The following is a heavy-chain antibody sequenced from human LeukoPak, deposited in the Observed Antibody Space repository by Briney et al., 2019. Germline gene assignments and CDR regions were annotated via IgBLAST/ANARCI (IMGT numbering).Heavy chain of an antibody. CDR3: ARWGSYDFWSGYYGWFDP. Sequence: GASVKVSCKASGYTFSSSDINWVRQATGQGLEWMGWMNPNSGNTYYAQRFQGRVTMTRDTSISTAYMEVSSLRSEDTAVYYCARWGSYDFWSGYYGWFDPWGQGTLVTVSS. D-gene: IGHD3-3*01. V-gene: IGHV1-8*01. CDR1: GYTFSSSD. J-gene: IGHJ5*02. CDR2: MNPNSGNT.